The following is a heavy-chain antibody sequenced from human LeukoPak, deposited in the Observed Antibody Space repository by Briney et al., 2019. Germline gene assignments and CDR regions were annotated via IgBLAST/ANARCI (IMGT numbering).Heavy chain of an antibody. J-gene: IGHJ4*02. Sequence: SVKVSCKASGGTFSSYAISWVRQAPGQGLEWMGGIIPIFGTANYAQKFQGRVTITADKSTSTAYMELSSLRSEDTAVYYCARADTAMAYFDYWGQGTLVTVSP. V-gene: IGHV1-69*06. CDR2: IIPIFGTA. CDR3: ARADTAMAYFDY. D-gene: IGHD5-18*01. CDR1: GGTFSSYA.